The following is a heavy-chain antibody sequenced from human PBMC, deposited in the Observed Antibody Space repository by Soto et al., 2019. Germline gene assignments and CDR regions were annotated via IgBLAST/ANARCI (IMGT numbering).Heavy chain of an antibody. V-gene: IGHV4-38-2*01. Sequence: QVQLQESGPGLVKPSETLSLTCAVSGYSISSGYYWGWIRQSPGKGLEWIGSIYHSGSTYYNPSLKSRVIISVDSSKSQSSLKLSSVTAADAAVYYCARLAPIAAADGMAVWGQGTTVTVSS. CDR3: ARLAPIAAADGMAV. D-gene: IGHD6-13*01. CDR2: IYHSGST. J-gene: IGHJ6*02. CDR1: GYSISSGYY.